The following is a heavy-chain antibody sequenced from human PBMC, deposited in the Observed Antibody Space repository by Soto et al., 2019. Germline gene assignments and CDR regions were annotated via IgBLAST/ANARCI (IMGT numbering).Heavy chain of an antibody. D-gene: IGHD6-13*01. CDR2: IYYSGST. Sequence: SETLSLTCTVSGGSISSGGYYWSWIRQHPGKGLEWIGYIYYSGSTCYNPSLKSRVTISVDTSKNQFSLKLSSVTAADTAVYYCARDYSKTIDYWGQGTLVTVSS. CDR1: GGSISSGGYY. J-gene: IGHJ4*02. CDR3: ARDYSKTIDY. V-gene: IGHV4-31*03.